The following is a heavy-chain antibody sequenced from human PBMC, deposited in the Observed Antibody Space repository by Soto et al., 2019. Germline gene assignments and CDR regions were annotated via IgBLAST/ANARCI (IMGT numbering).Heavy chain of an antibody. V-gene: IGHV1-69*04. D-gene: IGHD6-19*01. CDR2: VNPILSMS. CDR3: ARDSLSSGWYTRYYYYGMDV. CDR1: GDTFSFYT. J-gene: IGHJ6*02. Sequence: SVKVSCKASGDTFSFYTINWVRQAPGLGLEWMGRVNPILSMSNYAQKFQGRVTMTADKSTGTAYMELSRLRSDDTAVYYCARDSLSSGWYTRYYYYGMDVWGQGTTVTVSS.